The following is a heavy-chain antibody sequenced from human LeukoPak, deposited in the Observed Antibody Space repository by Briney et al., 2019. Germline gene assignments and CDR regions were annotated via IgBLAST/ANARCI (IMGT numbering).Heavy chain of an antibody. CDR2: VCYSGTT. D-gene: IGHD2-21*02. CDR3: ARDCGGDSYLGAFDI. CDR1: GGSIHTYY. Sequence: SETLSLTCSVSGGSIHTYYWTWIRQRPGKGLEWIGNVCYSGTTYYNPSLKSRLTISVDTSKNQFSLKLNSVTAADTAVYFCARDCGGDSYLGAFDIWGQGTVVTVSS. V-gene: IGHV4-59*13. J-gene: IGHJ3*02.